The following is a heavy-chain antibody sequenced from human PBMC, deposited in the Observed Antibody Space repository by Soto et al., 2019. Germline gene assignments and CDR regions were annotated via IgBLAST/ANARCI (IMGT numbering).Heavy chain of an antibody. J-gene: IGHJ4*02. CDR1: GGSVSSGSYY. V-gene: IGHV4-39*07. CDR3: ARVYSGSYSDS. CDR2: IFHSGST. D-gene: IGHD1-26*01. Sequence: SETLSLTCTVSGGSVSSGSYYWSWIRQPPGKGLEWIGEIFHSGSTNYNPSLKTRVTISVDKSKNQFSLKLSSVTAADTAVYYCARVYSGSYSDSWGQGTLVTVSS.